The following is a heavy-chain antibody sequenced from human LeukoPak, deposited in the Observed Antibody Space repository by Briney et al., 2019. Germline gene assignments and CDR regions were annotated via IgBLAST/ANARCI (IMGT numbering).Heavy chain of an antibody. Sequence: PGGSLRLSCAASGFTFSSYEMNWVRQAPGKGLKGFHSISSSGSTIYYADPVKGRFTISRDNAKNSLYLQMNSLRAEDTAVYYCARVASSSSWSYYFDYWGQGTLVTVSS. CDR2: ISSSGSTI. D-gene: IGHD6-13*01. V-gene: IGHV3-48*03. J-gene: IGHJ4*02. CDR3: ARVASSSSWSYYFDY. CDR1: GFTFSSYE.